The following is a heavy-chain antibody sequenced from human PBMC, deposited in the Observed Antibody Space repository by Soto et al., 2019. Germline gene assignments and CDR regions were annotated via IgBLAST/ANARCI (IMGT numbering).Heavy chain of an antibody. Sequence: EVHLVESGGGVVQPGGSLRLSCAASGFSFSTWMHWVRQAPGKGLVWLSRINGDGSSISYADSVKGRFFVSRDNAKNTLYLQINSLTAEDTAVYYCTRGASGYGNFDYWGQGVLLTVSS. D-gene: IGHD5-12*01. CDR2: INGDGSSI. V-gene: IGHV3-74*01. CDR3: TRGASGYGNFDY. CDR1: GFSFSTW. J-gene: IGHJ4*02.